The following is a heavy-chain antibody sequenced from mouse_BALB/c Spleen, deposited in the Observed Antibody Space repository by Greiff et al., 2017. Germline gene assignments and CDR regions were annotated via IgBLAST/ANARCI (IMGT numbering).Heavy chain of an antibody. CDR3: ASPIATVGY. V-gene: IGHV1-7*01. CDR1: GYTFTSYW. CDR2: INPSTGYT. J-gene: IGHJ2*01. Sequence: QVQLQQSGADLAKPGASVKMSCKASGYTFTSYWMHWVKQRPGQGLEWIGYINPSTGYTEYNQKFKDKATLTADKYSSTAYMQLSSLTSEDSAVYYCASPIATVGYWGQGTTLTVSS. D-gene: IGHD1-1*01.